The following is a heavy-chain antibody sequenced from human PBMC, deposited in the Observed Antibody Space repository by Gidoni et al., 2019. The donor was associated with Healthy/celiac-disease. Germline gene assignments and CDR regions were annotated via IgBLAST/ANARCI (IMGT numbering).Heavy chain of an antibody. V-gene: IGHV1-69*04. CDR1: GGTFSSYA. CDR2: IIPILGIA. CDR3: ARPALGYSNYHAFDI. Sequence: QVQLVQSGAEVKKPGSSVKVSCKASGGTFSSYAISWVRQAPGQGLEWMGRIIPILGIANYAQKFQGRVTITADKSTSTAYMELSSLRSEDTAVYYCARPALGYSNYHAFDIWGQGTMVTVSS. J-gene: IGHJ3*02. D-gene: IGHD4-4*01.